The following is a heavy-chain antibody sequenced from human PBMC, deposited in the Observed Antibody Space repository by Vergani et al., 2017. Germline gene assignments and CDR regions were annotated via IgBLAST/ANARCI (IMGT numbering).Heavy chain of an antibody. CDR2: ISGSGGST. V-gene: IGHV3-23*01. CDR1: GFTFSSYA. Sequence: EVQLLESGGGLVQPGGSLRLSCAASGFTFSSYAMSWVRQAPGKGLEWVSAISGSGGSTYYADSVKGRFTISRDNSKNTLYLQMNSLRAEDTAVYYCAKDPRSWGSRPRGYYFDYWGQGTLVTVSS. CDR3: AKDPRSWGSRPRGYYFDY. J-gene: IGHJ4*02. D-gene: IGHD2-15*01.